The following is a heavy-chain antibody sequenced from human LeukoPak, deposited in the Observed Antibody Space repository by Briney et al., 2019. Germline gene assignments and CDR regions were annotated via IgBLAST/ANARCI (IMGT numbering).Heavy chain of an antibody. V-gene: IGHV1-69*05. J-gene: IGHJ4*02. CDR3: ARGSQGGSYYEDY. D-gene: IGHD1-26*01. CDR1: GGTFSSYA. Sequence: ASVKVSCKASGGTFSSYAISWVRQAPGQGLERMGGIIPIFGTANYAQKFQGRVTITTDESTSTAYMELSSLRSEDTAVYYCARGSQGGSYYEDYWGQGTLVTVSS. CDR2: IIPIFGTA.